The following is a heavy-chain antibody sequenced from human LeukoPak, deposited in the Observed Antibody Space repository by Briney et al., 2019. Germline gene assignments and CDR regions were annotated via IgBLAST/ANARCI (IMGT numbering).Heavy chain of an antibody. CDR3: VNGYSSGWKN. Sequence: GGSLRLSCAASGFTFSSYSMTWVRQAPGKGLEWVSYISSSSSTIYYADSVKGRFTISRDNAKNSVYLQMNSLRAEDTAVYYCVNGYSSGWKNWGQGTLVTVSS. J-gene: IGHJ4*02. V-gene: IGHV3-48*01. D-gene: IGHD6-19*01. CDR1: GFTFSSYS. CDR2: ISSSSSTI.